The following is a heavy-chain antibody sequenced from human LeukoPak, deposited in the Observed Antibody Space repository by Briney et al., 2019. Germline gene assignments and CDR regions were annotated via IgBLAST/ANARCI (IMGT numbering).Heavy chain of an antibody. Sequence: GGSLRLSCAASGFSVSNTYMSWVRQATGKGLEWVSIIYSGGNTYYADSVKGRFTISRDNSKNTLYLQMNRLRPEDTAVYYCARGTVTAPDYWGQGTLVTVSS. CDR1: GFSVSNTY. CDR3: ARGTVTAPDY. J-gene: IGHJ4*02. CDR2: IYSGGNT. V-gene: IGHV3-53*01. D-gene: IGHD2-21*02.